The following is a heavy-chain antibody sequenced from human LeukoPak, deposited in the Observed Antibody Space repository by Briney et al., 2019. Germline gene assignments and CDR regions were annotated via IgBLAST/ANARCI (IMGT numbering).Heavy chain of an antibody. D-gene: IGHD3-10*01. J-gene: IGHJ6*03. Sequence: PSETLSLTCTVSGYSISSGYYWGWIRQPPGKGLEWIGSIYHSGSTYYNPSLKSRVTISVDTSKNQFSLKLSSVTAADTAAYYCARATYYYGSGSYSPAMDVWGKGTTVTVSS. CDR2: IYHSGST. CDR3: ARATYYYGSGSYSPAMDV. V-gene: IGHV4-38-2*02. CDR1: GYSISSGYY.